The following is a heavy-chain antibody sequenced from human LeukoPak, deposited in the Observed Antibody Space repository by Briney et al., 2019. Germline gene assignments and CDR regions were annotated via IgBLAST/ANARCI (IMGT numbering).Heavy chain of an antibody. J-gene: IGHJ4*02. CDR2: IYYSGST. V-gene: IGHV4-39*07. CDR3: ARDTGYSFDY. Sequence: PSETLSLTCTVSGGSISSSSYYWGWIRQPPGKGLEWVGSIYYSGSTYYNPSLKSRVTISVDTSKNQFSLKLSSVTAADTAVYYCARDTGYSFDYWGQGTLVTVSS. CDR1: GGSISSSSYY. D-gene: IGHD3-22*01.